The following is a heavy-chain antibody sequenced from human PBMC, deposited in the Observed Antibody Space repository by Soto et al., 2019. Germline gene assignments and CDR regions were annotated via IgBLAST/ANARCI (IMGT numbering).Heavy chain of an antibody. CDR2: IDPSGSYT. J-gene: IGHJ6*02. CDR1: GYSFTSYW. Sequence: PGESLKISCKGSGYSFTSYWISWVRQMPGKGLEWMGRIDPSGSYTNYSPSFQGHVTISADKSISTAYLQWSSLKASNTAMYYCVISVGSGSYYRPPNYYYYGMDVWGQGTTVTVSS. V-gene: IGHV5-10-1*01. CDR3: VISVGSGSYYRPPNYYYYGMDV. D-gene: IGHD3-10*01.